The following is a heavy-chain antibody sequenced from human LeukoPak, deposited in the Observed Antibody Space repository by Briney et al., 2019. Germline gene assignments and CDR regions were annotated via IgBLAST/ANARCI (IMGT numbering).Heavy chain of an antibody. CDR2: IIPIFGTA. CDR3: ARKRGYYYDSSGYFDY. V-gene: IGHV1-69*13. J-gene: IGHJ4*02. CDR1: GYTFTGYY. Sequence: ASVKVSCKASGYTFTGYYMHWVRQAPGQGLEWMGGIIPIFGTANYAQKFQGRVTITADESTSTAYMELSSLRSEDTAVYYCARKRGYYYDSSGYFDYWGQGTQVTVSS. D-gene: IGHD3-22*01.